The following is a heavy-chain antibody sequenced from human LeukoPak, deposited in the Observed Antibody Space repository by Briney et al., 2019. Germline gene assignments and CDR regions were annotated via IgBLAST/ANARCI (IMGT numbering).Heavy chain of an antibody. Sequence: PSQTLSLTCTVSGGSISSGGYYCSWICQHPGKGLEWIGYIYYSGSTYYNPSLKSRVTISVDTSKNQFSLKLSSVTAADTAVYYCARGPDDDGDYPDAFDIWGQGTTVTVSS. V-gene: IGHV4-31*03. CDR1: GGSISSGGYY. J-gene: IGHJ3*02. CDR3: ARGPDDDGDYPDAFDI. CDR2: IYYSGST. D-gene: IGHD4-17*01.